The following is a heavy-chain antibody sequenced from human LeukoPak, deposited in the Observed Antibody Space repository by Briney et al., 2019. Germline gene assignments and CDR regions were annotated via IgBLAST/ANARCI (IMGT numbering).Heavy chain of an antibody. D-gene: IGHD3-16*02. J-gene: IGHJ4*02. CDR2: IIPIFGTA. CDR1: GGTFSSYA. V-gene: IGHV1-69*05. Sequence: SVKVSCKASGGTFSSYAISWVRQAPGQGLEWMGRIIPIFGTANYAQKFQGRVTITTDESTSTAFKELSSLRSEDTVVYYCARDARLLRLGELSYFDYWGQGTLVTVSS. CDR3: ARDARLLRLGELSYFDY.